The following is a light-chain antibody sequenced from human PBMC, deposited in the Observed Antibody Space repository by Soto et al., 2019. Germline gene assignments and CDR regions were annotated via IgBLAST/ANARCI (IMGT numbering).Light chain of an antibody. Sequence: QSALTQPRSVSGSPGQSVTISCTGTSSDVGGYNYVSWYQQHPGKAPKLMIYDVSKRPSVGPDRFSGSKSGNTASLTISGLQAEDEADYYCCSYAGSYTFDVFGTGTKLTVL. CDR2: DVS. V-gene: IGLV2-11*01. J-gene: IGLJ1*01. CDR1: SSDVGGYNY. CDR3: CSYAGSYTFDV.